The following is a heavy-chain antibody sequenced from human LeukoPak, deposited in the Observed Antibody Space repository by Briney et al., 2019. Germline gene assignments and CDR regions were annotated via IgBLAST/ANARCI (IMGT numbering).Heavy chain of an antibody. Sequence: ASVKVSCKVSGYTFTSYDINWVRQATGQGLEWMGWMNPNSGNTGYAQKFQGRVTMTRNTSISTAYMELSILRSDDTAVYYCARGVRSSSWLDYWGQGTLVTVSS. V-gene: IGHV1-8*01. CDR1: GYTFTSYD. D-gene: IGHD6-13*01. J-gene: IGHJ4*02. CDR2: MNPNSGNT. CDR3: ARGVRSSSWLDY.